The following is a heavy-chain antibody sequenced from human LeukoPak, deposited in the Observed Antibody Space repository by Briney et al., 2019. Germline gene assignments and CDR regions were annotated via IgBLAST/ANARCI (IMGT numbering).Heavy chain of an antibody. CDR2: IDHRGST. J-gene: IGHJ4*02. D-gene: IGHD5-12*01. V-gene: IGHV4-34*01. Sequence: PSETLSLTCAVYGGSFSAYYWSWIRQPPGKGLEWIGEIDHRGSTNYNPSLMSRVTISVDVSKNQFSLNLSSVTAADTTVYYCARRGYSGYDHYFFDYWGQGTLVTVSS. CDR3: ARRGYSGYDHYFFDY. CDR1: GGSFSAYY.